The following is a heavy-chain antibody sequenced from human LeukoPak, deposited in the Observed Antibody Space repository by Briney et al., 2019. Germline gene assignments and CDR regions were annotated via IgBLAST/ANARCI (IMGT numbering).Heavy chain of an antibody. CDR1: GFTFSSYG. Sequence: GGSLRLSCAASGFTFSSYGMHWVRQAPGKGLEWVAFIRYDGSNKYYADSVKGRFTISRDNSKNTLYLQMNSLRAEDTAVYYCAKVIAVATNIFDYWGQGTLVTVSS. V-gene: IGHV3-30*02. CDR2: IRYDGSNK. CDR3: AKVIAVATNIFDY. D-gene: IGHD6-19*01. J-gene: IGHJ4*02.